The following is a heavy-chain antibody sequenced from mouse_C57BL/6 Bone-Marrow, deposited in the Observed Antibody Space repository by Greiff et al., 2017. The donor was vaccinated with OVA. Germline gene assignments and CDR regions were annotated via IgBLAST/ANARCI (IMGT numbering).Heavy chain of an antibody. Sequence: VKLQQPGAELVRPGSSVKLSCKASGYTFTSYWMHWVKQRPIQGLEWIGNIDPSDSATHYNQKFKDKATLTVDTSYSTAYMPLSSLTSEFAAVYYCASGYFAVWGTGTTVTVSS. V-gene: IGHV1-52*01. CDR2: IDPSDSAT. CDR3: ASGYFAV. J-gene: IGHJ1*03. CDR1: GYTFTSYW.